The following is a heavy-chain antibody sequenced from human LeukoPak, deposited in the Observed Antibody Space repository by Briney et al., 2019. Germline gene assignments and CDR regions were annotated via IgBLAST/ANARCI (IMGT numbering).Heavy chain of an antibody. CDR3: ARACSGGICYSDNWLDP. CDR1: GYTFTGYY. CDR2: INPNSDDT. Sequence: ASVKVSCKASGYTFTGYYMHWVRQAPGQGLEWMGRINPNSDDTNYAQKFQGRVTMTRDTSINTAYMELSSLKSDDTAVYYCARACSGGICYSDNWLDPWGQGTQVTVSS. D-gene: IGHD2-15*01. J-gene: IGHJ5*02. V-gene: IGHV1-2*06.